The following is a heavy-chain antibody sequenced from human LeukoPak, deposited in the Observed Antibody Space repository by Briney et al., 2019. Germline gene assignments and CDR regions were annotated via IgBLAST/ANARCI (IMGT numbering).Heavy chain of an antibody. J-gene: IGHJ4*02. Sequence: GASVKVSCKASGYTFTRYYLHWVRQAPGQGLEWMGIINPSGGSTSYAQKFQGRVTLTRDTSTTTIYMELYSLRSEDTAVYYCARSLGDTAEYWGQGTLVTVSS. V-gene: IGHV1-46*01. D-gene: IGHD5-18*01. CDR3: ARSLGDTAEY. CDR1: GYTFTRYY. CDR2: INPSGGST.